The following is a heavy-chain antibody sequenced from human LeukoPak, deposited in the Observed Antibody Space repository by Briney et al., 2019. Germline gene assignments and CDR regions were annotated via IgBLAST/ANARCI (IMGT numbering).Heavy chain of an antibody. Sequence: QSGGSLRLSCAASGFTFSSYWMRWVRQAPGKGLEWVANIKQDGSEKYYVDSVKGRFTISRDNAKNSLYLQMNSLRAEDTAVYYCARDRKWLVPPHYYYYMDVWGKGTTVTVSS. CDR2: IKQDGSEK. V-gene: IGHV3-7*01. D-gene: IGHD6-19*01. CDR1: GFTFSSYW. CDR3: ARDRKWLVPPHYYYYMDV. J-gene: IGHJ6*03.